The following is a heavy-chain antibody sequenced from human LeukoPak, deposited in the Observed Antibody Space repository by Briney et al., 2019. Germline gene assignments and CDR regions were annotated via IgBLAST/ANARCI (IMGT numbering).Heavy chain of an antibody. CDR2: IYYSGST. J-gene: IGHJ6*02. CDR3: AGGDVWDYYYGMDV. V-gene: IGHV4-59*01. Sequence: SETLSLTCTVSGGSISSYYWSWIRQPPGKGLEWIGYIYYSGSTNYNPSLKSRVTISVDTSKNQFSLKLSSVTAADTAVYYCAGGDVWDYYYGMDVWGQGTTVTVSS. D-gene: IGHD1-26*01. CDR1: GGSISSYY.